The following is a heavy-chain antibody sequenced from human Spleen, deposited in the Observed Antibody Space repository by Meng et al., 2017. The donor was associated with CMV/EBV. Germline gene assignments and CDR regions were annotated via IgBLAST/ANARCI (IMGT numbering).Heavy chain of an antibody. CDR3: AHRILSRGFDP. J-gene: IGHJ5*02. D-gene: IGHD2-15*01. CDR2: IYWDDDK. V-gene: IGHV2-5*02. CDR1: GFSLSTSGVG. Sequence: LKEPRPQLVNPTQTLTLTCAFSGFSLSTSGVGVGWIRQPPGKALEWLALIYWDDDKRYSPSLKSRLTITKDTSKNQVVLTMTNMDPVDTATYYCAHRILSRGFDPWGQGTLVTVSS.